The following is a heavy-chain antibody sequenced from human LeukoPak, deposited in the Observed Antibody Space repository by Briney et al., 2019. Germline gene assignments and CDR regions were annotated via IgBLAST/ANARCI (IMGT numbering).Heavy chain of an antibody. CDR1: GGSISSGSYY. CDR3: ARGTTVNDFDY. CDR2: MYSNGST. Sequence: PSQTLSLTCTVSGGSISSGSYYWNWIRQPAGKGLEWIGRMYSNGSTDYNPSLKSRVTISVDTSKNQFSLKLTSATAADTAVYYCARGTTVNDFDYWGQGTLVTVSS. D-gene: IGHD4-17*01. V-gene: IGHV4-61*02. J-gene: IGHJ4*02.